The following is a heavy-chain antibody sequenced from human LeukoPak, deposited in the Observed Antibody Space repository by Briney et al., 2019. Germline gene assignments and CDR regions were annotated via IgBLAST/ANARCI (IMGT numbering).Heavy chain of an antibody. V-gene: IGHV3-7*02. D-gene: IGHD2-2*01. CDR2: IKPDGTQN. J-gene: IGHJ5*02. Sequence: PGGSLRLSCVASGFTFSSYWMTWVRQSPGKGLEWVANIKPDGTQNYYVDSVKGRFTISRDNAKNSLYLQMNSLRAEDTAVYYCARGGDIVVVPAAMGEANWFDPWGQGTLVTVSS. CDR3: ARGGDIVVVPAAMGEANWFDP. CDR1: GFTFSSYW.